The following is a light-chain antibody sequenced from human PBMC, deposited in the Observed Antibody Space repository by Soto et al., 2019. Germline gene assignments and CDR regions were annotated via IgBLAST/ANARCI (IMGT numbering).Light chain of an antibody. Sequence: IVLTHSPGTLSLSQGERATLSCRASQSVSSSYLAWYQQKPGQAPRFLIYGASSRATGIPDRFSGSGSGTDFTLTISRLEPEDFAVYYCQQYGSSPPTFGQGTKV. CDR2: GAS. V-gene: IGKV3-20*01. J-gene: IGKJ1*01. CDR1: QSVSSSY. CDR3: QQYGSSPPT.